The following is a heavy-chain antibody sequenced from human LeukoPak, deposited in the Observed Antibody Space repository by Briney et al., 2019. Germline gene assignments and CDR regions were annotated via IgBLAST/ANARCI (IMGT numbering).Heavy chain of an antibody. Sequence: SEALSLTCAVYGGSFSGYYWSWIRQPPGKGLEWIGEINHSGSTNYNPSLKSRVTISVDTSKNQFSLKLSSVTAADTAVYYCARGQALEWPFSRNWFDPWGQGTLVTVSS. J-gene: IGHJ5*02. CDR2: INHSGST. CDR3: ARGQALEWPFSRNWFDP. D-gene: IGHD3-3*01. V-gene: IGHV4-34*01. CDR1: GGSFSGYY.